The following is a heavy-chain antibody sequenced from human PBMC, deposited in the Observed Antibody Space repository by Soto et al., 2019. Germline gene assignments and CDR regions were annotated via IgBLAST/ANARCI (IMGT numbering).Heavy chain of an antibody. D-gene: IGHD3-10*01. J-gene: IGHJ4*02. V-gene: IGHV1-46*01. CDR1: GYTFTSYY. Sequence: ASVKVSCKASGYTFTSYYMHWVRQAPGQGLEWMGIINPSGGSTSYAQKFQGRVTMTRDTSTSTVYMELSSLRSEDTAVYYCARSELDMVRGVNPFDYWGQGTLVTVSS. CDR3: ARSELDMVRGVNPFDY. CDR2: INPSGGST.